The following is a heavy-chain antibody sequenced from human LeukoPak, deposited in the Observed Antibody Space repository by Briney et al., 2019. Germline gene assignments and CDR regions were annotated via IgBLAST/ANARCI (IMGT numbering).Heavy chain of an antibody. V-gene: IGHV4-59*01. D-gene: IGHD2-2*01. CDR2: IYYSGST. J-gene: IGHJ4*02. CDR3: AGMASSARGYDY. CDR1: GGSISSYY. Sequence: PSETLSLTCTVSGGSISSYYWSWIRQPPGKGLEWIGYIYYSGSTDYNPSLQSRVTISVDTSKNQFSLKLSSVTAADTAVYYCAGMASSARGYDYWGQGTLVTVSS.